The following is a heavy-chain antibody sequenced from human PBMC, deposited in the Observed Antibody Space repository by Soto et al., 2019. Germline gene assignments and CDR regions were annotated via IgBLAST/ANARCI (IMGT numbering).Heavy chain of an antibody. V-gene: IGHV1-18*01. CDR1: RCTFTSYG. Sequence: VSSEASRCTFTSYGITSVRQAPGQGLECMGWISAYNGNTNYAQKLQGRVTMTTDTSTSTAYMELRSLRSDDTAVYYCAREREGDYDLLTGYYGCCYCYYWRQGALVNVSA. J-gene: IGHJ4*02. CDR2: ISAYNGNT. D-gene: IGHD3-9*01. CDR3: AREREGDYDLLTGYYGCCYCYY.